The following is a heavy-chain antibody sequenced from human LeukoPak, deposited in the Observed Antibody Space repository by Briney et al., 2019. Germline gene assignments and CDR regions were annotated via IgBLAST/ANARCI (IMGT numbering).Heavy chain of an antibody. J-gene: IGHJ4*02. CDR2: ISSSGTTK. Sequence: GGSLRLSCVASGFTFSGYEMNWVRQAPGKGLEWVSYISSSGTTKYYADSVKGRFTISRDNAKNSLYLQMNSLRAEDTAVYYCARASDYGDYGIDYWGQGTLVTVSS. D-gene: IGHD4-17*01. CDR1: GFTFSGYE. CDR3: ARASDYGDYGIDY. V-gene: IGHV3-48*03.